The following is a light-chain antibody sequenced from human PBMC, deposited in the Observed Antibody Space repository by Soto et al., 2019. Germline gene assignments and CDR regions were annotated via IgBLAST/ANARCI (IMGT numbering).Light chain of an antibody. CDR3: QQYGSSPPLT. V-gene: IGKV3-20*01. J-gene: IGKJ3*01. CDR2: GAS. Sequence: EIVLTQSPATLSLSPGERATLSCRASQSVSSNFLAWYQQKPGQAPSLLIYGASSRGHGVPHRCSGSGCGADDTLTISRMEPADVAAYYCQQYGSSPPLTFGHGTKVDIK. CDR1: QSVSSNF.